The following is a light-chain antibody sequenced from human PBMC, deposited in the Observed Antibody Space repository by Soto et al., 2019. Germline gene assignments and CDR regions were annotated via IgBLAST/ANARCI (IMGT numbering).Light chain of an antibody. CDR3: EQYRRYPWT. J-gene: IGKJ1*01. Sequence: DIQMTQSPSTLSAFVGDRVTLTCRASQNIGLSLAWFQQKPGKAPKLLIYGASSLESGVPSRFSGSGSGTEFTLTISSLQPDDFATYYCEQYRRYPWTFGQGTKVEIK. V-gene: IGKV1-5*01. CDR2: GAS. CDR1: QNIGLS.